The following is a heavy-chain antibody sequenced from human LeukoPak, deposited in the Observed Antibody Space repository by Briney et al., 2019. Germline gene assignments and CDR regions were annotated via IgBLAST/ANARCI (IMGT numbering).Heavy chain of an antibody. Sequence: PGRSLRLSCAASGFTFSSYGMHWVRQAPGKGLEWVAVISYDGSNKYYADSVKGRFTISRDNSKNTLYLQMNSLRAEDTAVYYCAREGDIVHFIDYWGQGTLVTVSS. CDR1: GFTFSSYG. J-gene: IGHJ4*02. CDR2: ISYDGSNK. D-gene: IGHD2-8*01. V-gene: IGHV3-30*19. CDR3: AREGDIVHFIDY.